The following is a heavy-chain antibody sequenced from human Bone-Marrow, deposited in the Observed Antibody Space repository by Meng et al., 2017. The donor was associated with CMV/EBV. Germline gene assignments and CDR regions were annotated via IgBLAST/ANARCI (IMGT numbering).Heavy chain of an antibody. CDR2: IYYSGST. CDR3: ARHDPLSGLELRPYFDY. Sequence: SETLSLTCTVSGDSISSSSYYWGWIRQPPGKGLEWIGSIYYSGSTYYNPSLKSRVTISVDTSKNQFSLKLSSVTAADTAVYYCARHDPLSGLELRPYFDYWGQGTLVTVSS. J-gene: IGHJ4*02. D-gene: IGHD1-7*01. CDR1: GDSISSSSYY. V-gene: IGHV4-39*01.